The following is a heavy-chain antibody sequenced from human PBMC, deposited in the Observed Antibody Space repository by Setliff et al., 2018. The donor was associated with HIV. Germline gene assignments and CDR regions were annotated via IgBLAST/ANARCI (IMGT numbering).Heavy chain of an antibody. Sequence: SETLSLTCAVYGGSFSGYYWGWIRQPPGKGLEWIGEINHSGSTNYNPSLKSRVTISVDTSKNQFSLKLSSVTAADTALYYCASYSSSWTSFQHWGRGTLVTVS. V-gene: IGHV4-34*01. D-gene: IGHD6-13*01. CDR2: INHSGST. CDR1: GGSFSGYY. CDR3: ASYSSSWTSFQH. J-gene: IGHJ1*01.